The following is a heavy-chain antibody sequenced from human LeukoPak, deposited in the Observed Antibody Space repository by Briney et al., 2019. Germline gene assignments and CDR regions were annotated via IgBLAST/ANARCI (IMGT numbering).Heavy chain of an antibody. CDR1: GSSVSGYY. D-gene: IGHD2-21*02. V-gene: IGHV4-59*08. J-gene: IGHJ5*02. CDR2: IHSGGGT. Sequence: SETLSLTCSVSGSSVSGYYWIWIRQPPGNGLEWVAYIHSGGGTNYNPSLKSRVTISVDTSKNQFSLKLSSVTAADTAVYYCARLTGGDPWQQRGCFDPWGQGTLVNVSS. CDR3: ARLTGGDPWQQRGCFDP.